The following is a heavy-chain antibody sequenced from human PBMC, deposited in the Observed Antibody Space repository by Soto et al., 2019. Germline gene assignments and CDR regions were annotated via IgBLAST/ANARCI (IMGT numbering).Heavy chain of an antibody. Sequence: QVQLQESGPGLVKPSETLSLTCTVSGGSVSSGSYYWSWIRQPPGKGLEWIGYIYYSGSTNYNPSRKSRVTISVDTSKNQFSLKLSSVTAADTAVYYCARQIISFDPWGQGTLVTVSS. D-gene: IGHD3-3*02. CDR1: GGSVSSGSYY. CDR2: IYYSGST. V-gene: IGHV4-61*01. J-gene: IGHJ5*02. CDR3: ARQIISFDP.